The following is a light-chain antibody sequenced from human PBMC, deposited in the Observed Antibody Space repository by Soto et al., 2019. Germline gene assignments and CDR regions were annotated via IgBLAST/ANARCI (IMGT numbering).Light chain of an antibody. J-gene: IGKJ4*01. V-gene: IGKV3-15*01. Sequence: EIAMTQSPATLSVSPGARATLSCRAGQSVSSNLAWYQQKPGQAPRLLIYGASTRATGIAARFSGSGSGTEFTLTISSLQSEDFAVYYCQQYNDWPLTFGGGTKVEIK. CDR1: QSVSSN. CDR2: GAS. CDR3: QQYNDWPLT.